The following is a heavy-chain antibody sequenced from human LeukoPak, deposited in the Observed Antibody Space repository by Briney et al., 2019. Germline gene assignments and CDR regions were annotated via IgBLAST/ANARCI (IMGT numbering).Heavy chain of an antibody. CDR2: ISSGSTYI. Sequence: GGSLRLSCVASGFTFSSYSGIWVRQTPGKGLECVSSISSGSTYIYSADSVQGRFTISRDNAKNSLFLQMDSLRRDDTAVYYCASGYSYDSLRFWGEGTLVTVSS. J-gene: IGHJ4*02. D-gene: IGHD3-22*01. CDR1: GFTFSSYS. V-gene: IGHV3-21*01. CDR3: ASGYSYDSLRF.